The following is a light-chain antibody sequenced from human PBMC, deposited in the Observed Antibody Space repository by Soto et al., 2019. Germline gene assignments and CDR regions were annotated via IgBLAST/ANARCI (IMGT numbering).Light chain of an antibody. CDR1: ESVTSN. CDR3: QHYNNWPRT. V-gene: IGKV3-15*01. CDR2: GAS. J-gene: IGKJ1*01. Sequence: EVVMTQSPGTLSVSRGERATLSCRASESVTSNLAWYEHKPGQAARLLIYGASTRATGIPARFSGSGSGTKFTLTIASPPSEDFAVYYCQHYNNWPRTFGQGGKVDTK.